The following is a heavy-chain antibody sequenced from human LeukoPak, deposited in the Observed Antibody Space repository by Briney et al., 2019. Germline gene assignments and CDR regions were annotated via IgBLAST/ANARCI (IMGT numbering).Heavy chain of an antibody. Sequence: PGGSLRLSCAASGFTVSSNYMSWARQAPGKGLEWVSVIYSGGSTYYADSVKGRFTISRDNSKNTLYLQMNSLRAEDTAVYYCARETGSAVGSTDFDYWGQGTLVTVSS. CDR3: ARETGSAVGSTDFDY. J-gene: IGHJ4*02. CDR2: IYSGGST. D-gene: IGHD4-17*01. CDR1: GFTVSSNY. V-gene: IGHV3-53*01.